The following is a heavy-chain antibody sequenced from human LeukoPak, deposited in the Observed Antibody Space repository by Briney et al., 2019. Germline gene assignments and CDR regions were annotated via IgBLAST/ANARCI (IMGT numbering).Heavy chain of an antibody. V-gene: IGHV1-46*01. CDR2: INPSGGST. J-gene: IGHJ4*02. CDR3: ARDLKGSYYHDSSGYGY. D-gene: IGHD3-22*01. Sequence: GASVKVSCKASGYTFTSYYMHWVRQAPGQGLEWMGIINPSGGSTSYAQKLQGRVTMTRDTSTSTVYMELSSLRSEDTAVYYCARDLKGSYYHDSSGYGYWGQGTLVTVSS. CDR1: GYTFTSYY.